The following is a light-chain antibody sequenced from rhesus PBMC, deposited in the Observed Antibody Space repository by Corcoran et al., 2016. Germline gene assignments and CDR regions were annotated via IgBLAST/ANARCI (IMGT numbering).Light chain of an antibody. Sequence: DIVLTQSPASLAGSPGQRATNTCRASESVSVVGINLIHWDQQKPGKPPKFLIYQTSNKDTGVPTRFSGNGAWTDFTLTINPVEADDAADYYCLQSKHSPRTFGQGTKVEIK. CDR1: ESVSVVGINL. CDR2: QTS. V-gene: IGKV7-13*01. CDR3: LQSKHSPRT. J-gene: IGKJ1*01.